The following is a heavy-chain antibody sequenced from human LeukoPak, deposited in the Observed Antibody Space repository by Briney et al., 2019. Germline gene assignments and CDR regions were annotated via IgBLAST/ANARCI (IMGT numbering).Heavy chain of an antibody. CDR1: GGSISSYY. CDR2: IYTSGST. V-gene: IGHV4-4*07. Sequence: SETLSLTCTVSGGSISSYYWSWIRQPPGKGLEWIGRIYTSGSTNYNPSLKSRVTMSVDTSKNQFSLKLSSVTAADTAVYYCARALGDSSGYYYYYFDYWGQGTLVTVSS. D-gene: IGHD3-22*01. J-gene: IGHJ4*02. CDR3: ARALGDSSGYYYYYFDY.